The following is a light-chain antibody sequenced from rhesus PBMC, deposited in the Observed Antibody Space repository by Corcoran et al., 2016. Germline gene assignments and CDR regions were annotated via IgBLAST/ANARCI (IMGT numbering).Light chain of an antibody. Sequence: EIVLTQSPATLSLSPGERATLPCRASQRVSTSLAWYRQKPGQVPRLPIYGTSSRANGIPYRFSGVGSRTDFTLTIPSLNPEDFAFYYRQHYGDWPYSFGPGTKVEIK. V-gene: IGKV3-42*03. CDR3: QHYGDWPYS. J-gene: IGKJ2*01. CDR2: GTS. CDR1: QRVSTS.